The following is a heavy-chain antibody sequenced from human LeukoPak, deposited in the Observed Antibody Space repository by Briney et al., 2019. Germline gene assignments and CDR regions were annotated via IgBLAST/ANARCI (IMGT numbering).Heavy chain of an antibody. D-gene: IGHD6-13*01. CDR2: ISWNSGHI. CDR3: AKDFTPMYTSSWVDY. J-gene: IGHJ4*02. V-gene: IGHV3-9*01. CDR1: GFTFSSYA. Sequence: GGSLRLSCAASGFTFSSYAMHWVRQAPGKGLEWVSGISWNSGHIGYADSVKGRFTISRDNAKNSLYMQMNSLRAEDTALYYCAKDFTPMYTSSWVDYWGQGTLVTVSS.